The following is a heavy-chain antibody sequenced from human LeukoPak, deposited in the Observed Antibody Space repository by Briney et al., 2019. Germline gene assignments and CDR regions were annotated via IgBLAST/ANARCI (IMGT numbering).Heavy chain of an antibody. CDR1: GGSISSGGYY. CDR2: IYYSGST. J-gene: IGHJ4*02. Sequence: SETLSLTCTVSGGSISSGGYYWSWIRQHPGKGLEWIGYIYYSGSTYYNPSLKSRVTISVDTSKNQFSLKLSSVTAADTAMYYCARDESQGDYFDYWGQGTLVTVSS. V-gene: IGHV4-31*03. CDR3: ARDESQGDYFDY.